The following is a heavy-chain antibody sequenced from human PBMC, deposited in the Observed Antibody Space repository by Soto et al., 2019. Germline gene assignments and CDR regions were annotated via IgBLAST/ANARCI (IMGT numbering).Heavy chain of an antibody. D-gene: IGHD6-6*01. V-gene: IGHV3-33*01. Sequence: QVQLVESGGGVVQPGRSLRLSCAASGFTFSSYGMHWVRQAPGKGLEGVAVIWYDGSNKYYADSVRGRFTISRDNSNNTLYLQMSSLRAEDTAVYYCARGYSISSGENGHYYYCMDVCGHGTTVTVSS. J-gene: IGHJ6*02. CDR1: GFTFSSYG. CDR3: ARGYSISSGENGHYYYCMDV. CDR2: IWYDGSNK.